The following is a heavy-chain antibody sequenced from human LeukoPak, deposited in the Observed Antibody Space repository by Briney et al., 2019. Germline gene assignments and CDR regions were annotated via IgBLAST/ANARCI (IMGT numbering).Heavy chain of an antibody. J-gene: IGHJ3*02. V-gene: IGHV3-30-3*01. CDR2: ISYDGSNK. Sequence: GGSLRLSCAASGFTFSSYAMHWVRRAPGKGLEWVAVISYDGSNKYYADSVKGRFTISRDNSKNTLYLQMNSLRAEDTAVYYCARDQHPIWFGESAFDIWGQGTMVTVSS. CDR1: GFTFSSYA. CDR3: ARDQHPIWFGESAFDI. D-gene: IGHD3-10*01.